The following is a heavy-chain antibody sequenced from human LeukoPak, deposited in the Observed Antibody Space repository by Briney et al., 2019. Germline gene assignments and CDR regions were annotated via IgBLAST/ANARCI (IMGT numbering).Heavy chain of an antibody. J-gene: IGHJ5*02. CDR3: ARDPSPTGVNWFDP. V-gene: IGHV1-69*04. CDR2: IIPILGIA. CDR1: GGTFSSYA. D-gene: IGHD7-27*01. Sequence: SVKVSCKASGGTFSSYAISWVRQAPGQGLEWMGRIIPILGIANYAQKFQGRVTITADKSTSTAYMELSSLRSEDTAAYYCARDPSPTGVNWFDPWGQGTLVTVSS.